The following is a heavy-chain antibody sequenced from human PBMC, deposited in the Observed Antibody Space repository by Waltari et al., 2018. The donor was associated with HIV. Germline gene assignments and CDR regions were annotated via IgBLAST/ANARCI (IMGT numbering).Heavy chain of an antibody. V-gene: IGHV3-11*01. D-gene: IGHD1-1*01. Sequence: QVQLAESGGGVVKPGGSLRLSCAAAGFSFSDSYMSWIRQAAGKGLEWVSYISGSGTTTYYIESVKGRFTISRDNAKESVFLQMTTLRPEDTAIYYCASKTTGWYAHWGRGALVTVSS. CDR3: ASKTTGWYAH. CDR1: GFSFSDSY. J-gene: IGHJ5*02. CDR2: ISGSGTTT.